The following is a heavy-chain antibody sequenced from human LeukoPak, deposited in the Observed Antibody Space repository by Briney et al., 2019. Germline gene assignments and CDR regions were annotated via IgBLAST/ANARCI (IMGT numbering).Heavy chain of an antibody. CDR3: AREANYYGSGSYFEGTFDY. V-gene: IGHV4-59*13. CDR1: GVSITTYY. Sequence: SETLSLTCTVSGVSITTYYGSWIRQPAGKGLEWIGYIYHSWSTNYNPSLKSRVTISVDTSKNEFSLKLTSVTAADTAGYYCAREANYYGSGSYFEGTFDYWGQGSLVTVSS. CDR2: IYHSWST. D-gene: IGHD3-10*01. J-gene: IGHJ4*02.